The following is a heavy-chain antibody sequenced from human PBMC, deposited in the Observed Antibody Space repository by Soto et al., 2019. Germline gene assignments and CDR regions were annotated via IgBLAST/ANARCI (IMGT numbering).Heavy chain of an antibody. CDR3: AKGRGSPQYYFDY. Sequence: PGGSLRLSCAASGFTFISYAMSWVRQAPGKGLEWVSAISGSGGSTYYADSVKGRFTISRDNSKNTLYLQMNSLRAEDTAVYYCAKGRGSPQYYFDYWGQGTLVTVSS. CDR2: ISGSGGST. D-gene: IGHD1-26*01. J-gene: IGHJ4*02. CDR1: GFTFISYA. V-gene: IGHV3-23*01.